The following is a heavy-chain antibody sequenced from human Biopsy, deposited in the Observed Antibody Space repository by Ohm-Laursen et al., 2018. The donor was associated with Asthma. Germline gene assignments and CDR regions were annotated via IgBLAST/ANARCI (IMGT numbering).Heavy chain of an antibody. Sequence: SVKGSCKSSGYNFISFAIHWVRQAPGQRLEWMGWVNTGNGDTKYSQKFQGRVTITRDTSASTAYMELRSLRSEDTATYYCARTYYDFLTGQVKDAFGVWGQGTMVTVSS. CDR2: VNTGNGDT. J-gene: IGHJ3*01. CDR3: ARTYYDFLTGQVKDAFGV. D-gene: IGHD3-9*01. CDR1: GYNFISFA. V-gene: IGHV1-3*04.